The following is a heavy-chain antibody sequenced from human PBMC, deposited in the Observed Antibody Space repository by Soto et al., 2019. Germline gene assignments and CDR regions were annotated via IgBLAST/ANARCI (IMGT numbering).Heavy chain of an antibody. CDR1: GFTFSSFG. D-gene: IGHD3-3*01. CDR3: AKVPEYYDFWSGPFFDC. CDR2: ISASGGST. V-gene: IGHV3-23*01. J-gene: IGHJ4*02. Sequence: GGSLRLSCAASGFTFSSFGMSWVRQAPGKGLEWVSAISASGGSTFYSDSVKGRFTISRDNSKNTLFLQMNSLRAEDTAVYYCAKVPEYYDFWSGPFFDCWGQGTLVTVSS.